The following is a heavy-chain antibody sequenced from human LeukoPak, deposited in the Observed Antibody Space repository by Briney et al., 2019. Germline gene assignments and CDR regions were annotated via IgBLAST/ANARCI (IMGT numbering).Heavy chain of an antibody. CDR3: AKDYSRDGYYADTFHI. J-gene: IGHJ3*02. D-gene: IGHD3-3*01. V-gene: IGHV3-30*02. Sequence: GGSLRLSCEASGFTFSTYGMHWARQAPGKGLEWVAVIWNDGSNKYYADSVKGRFTISRDNSKNTLYLQMNSLRVEDTAVYYCAKDYSRDGYYADTFHIWGQGTMVTVSS. CDR2: IWNDGSNK. CDR1: GFTFSTYG.